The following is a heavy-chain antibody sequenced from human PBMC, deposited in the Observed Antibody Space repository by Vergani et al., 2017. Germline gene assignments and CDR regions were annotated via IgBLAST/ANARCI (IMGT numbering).Heavy chain of an antibody. Sequence: EVQLVESGGGLVKPGGSLRLSCAASGFTFSNAWMSWVRQAPGKGLEWVGRIKSKTDGGTTDYAAPVKGRFTISRDNAKNSLYLQMNSLRAEDTAVYYCASGYSGYDLDYWGQGTLVTVSS. CDR1: GFTFSNAW. CDR2: IKSKTDGGTT. CDR3: ASGYSGYDLDY. D-gene: IGHD5-12*01. V-gene: IGHV3-15*01. J-gene: IGHJ4*02.